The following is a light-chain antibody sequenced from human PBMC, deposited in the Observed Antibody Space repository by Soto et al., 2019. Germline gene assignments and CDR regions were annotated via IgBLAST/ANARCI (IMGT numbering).Light chain of an antibody. Sequence: QSVLTQPPSASGSPGQSVTISCTGTSSDIGLYDFVSWYQKHPGKAPKVIMYEVTKRPSGVPARFSGSKSGNTASLTVSGLQAEDEADYYCASFTTSSTRVFGTGTKLTVL. CDR3: ASFTTSSTRV. J-gene: IGLJ1*01. CDR1: SSDIGLYDF. V-gene: IGLV2-8*01. CDR2: EVT.